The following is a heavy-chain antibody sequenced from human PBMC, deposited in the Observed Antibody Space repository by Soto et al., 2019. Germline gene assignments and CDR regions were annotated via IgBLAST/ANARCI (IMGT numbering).Heavy chain of an antibody. J-gene: IGHJ4*02. Sequence: KTSETLSLTCSVSGDSIRSYYWTWIRQPPGKGLQWIGYVFHTGNTNYNPSLKSRVTIPEDASKNQVSLRLTSVTAADTAVYFCAREQYNWKIWGQGTLVTVSS. V-gene: IGHV4-59*01. CDR3: AREQYNWKI. CDR2: VFHTGNT. CDR1: GDSIRSYY. D-gene: IGHD1-20*01.